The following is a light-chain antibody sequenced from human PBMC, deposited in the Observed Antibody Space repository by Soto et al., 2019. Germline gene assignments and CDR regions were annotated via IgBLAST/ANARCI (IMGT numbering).Light chain of an antibody. CDR2: YSN. CDR1: DSNIGSNS. J-gene: IGLJ1*01. Sequence: VLTQPRSASGTAGHLVTISCSGGDSNIGSNSVYGYQHLPRMAPELLIYYSNQRPSGVPDRSSGARSWTSASLAIVGLRSEDEAISYCAAWPASLRAGVFGDGTKGPV. V-gene: IGLV1-47*02. CDR3: AAWPASLRAGV.